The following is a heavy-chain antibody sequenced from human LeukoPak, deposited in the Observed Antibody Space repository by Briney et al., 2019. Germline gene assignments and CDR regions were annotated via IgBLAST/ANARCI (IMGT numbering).Heavy chain of an antibody. CDR3: TTIEPQSAVYYMDV. J-gene: IGHJ6*03. D-gene: IGHD3-16*02. Sequence: GGSLRLSCEASGFTFGDYGMTWVRQAPGKGLEWVGRIKSKTDGGTTDYAAPVKGRFTISRDDSKNTLYLQMNSLKTEDTAVYYCTTIEPQSAVYYMDVWGKGTTVTVS. CDR2: IKSKTDGGTT. V-gene: IGHV3-15*01. CDR1: GFTFGDYG.